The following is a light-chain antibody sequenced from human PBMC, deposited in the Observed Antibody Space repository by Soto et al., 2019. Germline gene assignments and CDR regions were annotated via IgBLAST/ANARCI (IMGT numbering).Light chain of an antibody. Sequence: ASRMMQSPSSISASTGDRATITCRASQGISRHLAWYQVKPGKAPRLLIYTASYLESGVPSRFSGSGSGTDFTLTISSLQSEDFSVYYCQQYFSYPLTFGGGTKVEIK. J-gene: IGKJ4*01. CDR3: QQYFSYPLT. CDR2: TAS. V-gene: IGKV1-8*01. CDR1: QGISRH.